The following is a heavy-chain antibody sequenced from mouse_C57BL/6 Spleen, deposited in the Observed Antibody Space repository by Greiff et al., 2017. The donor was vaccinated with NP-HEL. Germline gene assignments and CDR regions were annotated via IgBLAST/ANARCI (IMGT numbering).Heavy chain of an antibody. CDR3: TSKVGDYYGSSWDAMDY. Sequence: EVKLVESGTVLARPGASVKMSCKTSGYTFTSYWMHWVKQRPGQGLEWIGAIYPGNSDTSYNQKFKGKAKLTAVTSASTAYMELSSLTNEDSAVYYCTSKVGDYYGSSWDAMDYWGQGTSVTVSS. CDR1: GYTFTSYW. D-gene: IGHD1-1*01. CDR2: IYPGNSDT. V-gene: IGHV1-5*01. J-gene: IGHJ4*01.